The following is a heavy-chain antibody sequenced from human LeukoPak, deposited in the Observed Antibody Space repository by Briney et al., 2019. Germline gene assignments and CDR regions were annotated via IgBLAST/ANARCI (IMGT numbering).Heavy chain of an antibody. Sequence: SETQSLTCTVSGGSISSYYWSWIRQPPGEGLEWIGYIYYSGSTNYNPSLKSRVTISVDTSKNQFSLKLSSVTAADTAVYYCARVVTIFGVVIDSDAFDIWGQGTMVTVSS. CDR3: ARVVTIFGVVIDSDAFDI. D-gene: IGHD3-3*01. CDR2: IYYSGST. V-gene: IGHV4-59*01. CDR1: GGSISSYY. J-gene: IGHJ3*02.